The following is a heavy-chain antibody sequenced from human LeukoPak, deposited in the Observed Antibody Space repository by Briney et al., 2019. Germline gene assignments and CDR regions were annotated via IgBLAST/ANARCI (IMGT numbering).Heavy chain of an antibody. Sequence: GSLRLSCAASGFTFSSYAMHWVRQAPGKGLEWVAVISYDGSNKYYADSVKGRFTISRDNSKNTLYLQMNSLRAEDTAVYYCARGGSSSSSAFDIWGQGTMVTVSS. J-gene: IGHJ3*02. CDR1: GFTFSSYA. CDR3: ARGGSSSSSAFDI. D-gene: IGHD6-6*01. CDR2: ISYDGSNK. V-gene: IGHV3-30-3*01.